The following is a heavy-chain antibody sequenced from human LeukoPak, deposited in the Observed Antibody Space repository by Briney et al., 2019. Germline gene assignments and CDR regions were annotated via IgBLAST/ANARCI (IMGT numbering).Heavy chain of an antibody. J-gene: IGHJ3*02. CDR3: AKWGPDAFEI. V-gene: IGHV3-23*01. CDR1: GFTFSSYA. CDR2: ISGSGGST. D-gene: IGHD7-27*01. Sequence: GGSLRLSCAASGFTFSSYAMSWVRQAPGKGLEWVSAISGSGGSTYYADSVKGRFTISRDNSKNTLSLQMNSLRVEDTAIYYCAKWGPDAFEIWGQGAMVTVSS.